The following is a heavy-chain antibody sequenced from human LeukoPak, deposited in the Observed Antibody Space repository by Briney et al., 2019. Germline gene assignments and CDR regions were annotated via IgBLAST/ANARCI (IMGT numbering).Heavy chain of an antibody. CDR3: ARAPSYNSARLDV. J-gene: IGHJ6*02. CDR1: GGSISSYY. Sequence: PSETLSLTCTVSGGSISSYYWTWVRQPAGKGLEWIGRIYTSGGTNYNPSLKSRVTMSVDTSENRFSLKPTSVTAADTAVYYCARAPSYNSARLDVWGQGTTVAVSS. V-gene: IGHV4-4*07. CDR2: IYTSGGT. D-gene: IGHD1-1*01.